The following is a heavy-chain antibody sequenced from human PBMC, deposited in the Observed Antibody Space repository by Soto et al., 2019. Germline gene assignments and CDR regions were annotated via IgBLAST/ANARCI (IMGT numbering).Heavy chain of an antibody. CDR3: AADSAVVVAATGY. Sequence: SVKVSCKASGFTFTSSAVQWVRQTRGQRLEWIGWIVVGSGNTNYAQKFQERVSITRDMSTSTAYMELNSLRSEDTAVYYCAADSAVVVAATGYWGPGTLLTVSS. D-gene: IGHD2-15*01. CDR2: IVVGSGNT. J-gene: IGHJ4*02. V-gene: IGHV1-58*01. CDR1: GFTFTSSA.